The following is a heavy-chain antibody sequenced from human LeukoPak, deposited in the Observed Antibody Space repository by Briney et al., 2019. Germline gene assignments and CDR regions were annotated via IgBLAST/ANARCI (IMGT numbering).Heavy chain of an antibody. Sequence: HAGGSLRLSCAASGFIFSNYGMHWVRQAPGKGLEWVAFIRYDGSNKYYADSVKGRFTISRDNSKNTLYLQMNSLRPEDTAVYYCAKEADRSVAGTFFTNYWGQGTLVTVSS. CDR3: AKEADRSVAGTFFTNY. CDR1: GFIFSNYG. V-gene: IGHV3-30*02. D-gene: IGHD6-19*01. J-gene: IGHJ4*02. CDR2: IRYDGSNK.